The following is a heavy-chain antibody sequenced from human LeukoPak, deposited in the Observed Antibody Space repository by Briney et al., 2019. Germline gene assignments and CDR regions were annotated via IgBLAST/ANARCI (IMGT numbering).Heavy chain of an antibody. J-gene: IGHJ4*02. CDR2: ISYDGSNK. V-gene: IGHV3-30-3*01. CDR1: GFTFSSYV. Sequence: QPGRSLRLSCAASGFTFSSYVMHWVRQAPGKGLEWVAVISYDGSNKYYADSVKGRFTISRDNSKNTLYLQMNSLRAEDTAVYYCARGADAPMRYYFDYWGQGTLVTVSS. CDR3: ARGADAPMRYYFDY.